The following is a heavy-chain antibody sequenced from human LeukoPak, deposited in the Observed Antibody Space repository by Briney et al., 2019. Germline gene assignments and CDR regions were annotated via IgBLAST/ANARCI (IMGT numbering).Heavy chain of an antibody. CDR2: IYTSGST. D-gene: IGHD3-10*01. Sequence: SETLSLTCTVSGGSISSGSYYWSWIRQPAGKGLGWIGRIYTSGSTNYNPSLKSRVTISVDTSKNQFSLKLSSVTAADTAVYYCARGRAPYGSGSFNWFDPWGQGTLVTVSS. J-gene: IGHJ5*02. CDR1: GGSISSGSYY. V-gene: IGHV4-61*02. CDR3: ARGRAPYGSGSFNWFDP.